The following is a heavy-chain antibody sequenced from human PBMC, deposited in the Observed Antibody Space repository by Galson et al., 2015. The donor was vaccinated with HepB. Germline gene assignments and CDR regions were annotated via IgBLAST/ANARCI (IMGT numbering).Heavy chain of an antibody. V-gene: IGHV4-59*01. CDR3: ARGGDTGSLVHAFDI. D-gene: IGHD1-26*01. J-gene: IGHJ3*02. CDR2: IYYTGSP. CDR1: GGSMSPYY. Sequence: ETLSLTCTVSGGSMSPYYWSWIRQFPGGGLEWIAFIYYTGSPHYNPSLTSRLTISVDTSKNQFSLKLISVTAADTGVYYCARGGDTGSLVHAFDIWGQGTMVTVSS.